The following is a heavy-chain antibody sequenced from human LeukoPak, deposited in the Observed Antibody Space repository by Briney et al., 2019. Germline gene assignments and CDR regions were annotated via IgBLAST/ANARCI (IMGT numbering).Heavy chain of an antibody. CDR3: ARGKWELLSHYWCFDL. J-gene: IGHJ2*01. D-gene: IGHD1-26*01. V-gene: IGHV6-1*01. Sequence: SQTLSLTCAISGDSVSSNSAAWNWIRQSPSRGLEWLGRTYYRSKWYNDYAVSVKSRITINPDASKNQFSLQLNSVTPEDTAVYYCARGKWELLSHYWCFDLWGRGTLVTVSS. CDR1: GDSVSSNSAA. CDR2: TYYRSKWYN.